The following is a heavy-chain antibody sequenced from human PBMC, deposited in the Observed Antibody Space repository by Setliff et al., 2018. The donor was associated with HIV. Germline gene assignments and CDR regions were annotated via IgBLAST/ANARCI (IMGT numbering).Heavy chain of an antibody. V-gene: IGHV4-31*03. Sequence: PSETLSLTCSVSGVSVGSGDYYWRWIRQHPEKALEWIGYIFHSGDTYYNPSLKSRISMPVDTSKNQFSLELTSLTAADTAVYYCARASLGLYSGSYPWGQGILVTVSS. CDR1: GVSVGSGDYY. CDR3: ARASLGLYSGSYP. D-gene: IGHD1-26*01. J-gene: IGHJ5*02. CDR2: IFHSGDT.